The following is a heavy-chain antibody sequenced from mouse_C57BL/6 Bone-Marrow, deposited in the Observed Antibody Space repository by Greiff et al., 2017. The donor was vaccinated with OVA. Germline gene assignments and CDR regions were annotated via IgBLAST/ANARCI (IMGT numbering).Heavy chain of an antibody. V-gene: IGHV3-6*01. J-gene: IGHJ3*01. CDR1: GYSITSGYY. Sequence: VQLKESGPGLVKPSQSLSLTCSVTGYSITSGYYWNWIRQFPGNKLEWMGYISYDGSNNYNPSLKNRISFTRDTSKNQFFLRLNSVATEDTATYYCARDWDWFAYWGQGTLVTVSA. CDR3: ARDWDWFAY. CDR2: ISYDGSN. D-gene: IGHD4-1*01.